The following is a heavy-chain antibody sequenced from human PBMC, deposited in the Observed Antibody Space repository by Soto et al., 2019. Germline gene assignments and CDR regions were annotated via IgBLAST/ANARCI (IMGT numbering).Heavy chain of an antibody. CDR1: GFTVSSYY. Sequence: GGSLRLSCAASGFTVSSYYMSWVRQAPGKGLEWVPVIYSGGSTYYADSVKGRFTISRDNSKNTLYLQMNGLRAEDTAVCYCARDSSGRPFDYWGQGTLVTVSS. D-gene: IGHD6-19*01. J-gene: IGHJ4*02. CDR2: IYSGGST. CDR3: ARDSSGRPFDY. V-gene: IGHV3-53*01.